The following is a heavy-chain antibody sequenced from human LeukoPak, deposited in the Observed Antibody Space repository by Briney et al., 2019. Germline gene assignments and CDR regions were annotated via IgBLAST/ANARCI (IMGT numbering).Heavy chain of an antibody. J-gene: IGHJ4*02. D-gene: IGHD5-18*01. V-gene: IGHV3-30*03. CDR3: ARDGGSYGLDY. Sequence: PGGSLRLSCAASGFTFSSYGMHWVRQAPGKGLEWVAVISYDGSNKYYADSVKGRFTISRDNSKNTLYLQMNSLRAEDTAVYYCARDGGSYGLDYWGQGTLVTVSS. CDR2: ISYDGSNK. CDR1: GFTFSSYG.